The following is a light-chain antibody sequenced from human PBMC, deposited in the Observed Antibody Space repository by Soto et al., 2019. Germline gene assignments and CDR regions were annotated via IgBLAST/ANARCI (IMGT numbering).Light chain of an antibody. CDR1: SSDVGDYKY. V-gene: IGLV2-14*01. J-gene: IGLJ1*01. CDR2: EVS. Sequence: QSALTQPASVSGSPGQSITISCTGTSSDVGDYKYVSWYQQHPGKAPKLIIYEVSNRPSGISNRFSGSKSGNTASLTISGLQGEDEADYYCSAYTVSRTYVFGTGTKLTVL. CDR3: SAYTVSRTYV.